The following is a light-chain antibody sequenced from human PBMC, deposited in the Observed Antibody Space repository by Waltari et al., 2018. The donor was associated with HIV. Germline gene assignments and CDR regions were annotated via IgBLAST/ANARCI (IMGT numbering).Light chain of an antibody. CDR2: EVN. Sequence: QSALTQPPSASGSPGQSVTISCTGTSTDVGGYDYLPWYQQHPGKAPKLMIYEVNKRPSGVPDRFSGSKSGNTASLTVSGLQAEDEADYYCSSYAGSNNRVFGGGTKLTVL. J-gene: IGLJ2*01. V-gene: IGLV2-8*01. CDR3: SSYAGSNNRV. CDR1: STDVGGYDY.